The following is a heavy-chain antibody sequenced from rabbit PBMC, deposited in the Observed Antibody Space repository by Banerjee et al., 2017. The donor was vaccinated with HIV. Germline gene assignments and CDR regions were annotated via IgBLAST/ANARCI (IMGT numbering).Heavy chain of an antibody. V-gene: IGHV1S40*01. D-gene: IGHD1-1*01. CDR2: IDSGSSSFT. J-gene: IGHJ6*01. Sequence: QSLEESGGDLVKPEGSLTLTCTASGFSFSSSYYMCWVRQAPGKGLECIACIDSGSSSFTYFATWAKGRFTCSKTSSTTVTLQMTRLTAADTATYFCARDTSSSFSSYGMDLWGPGTLVTVS. CDR1: GFSFSSSYY. CDR3: ARDTSSSFSSYGMDL.